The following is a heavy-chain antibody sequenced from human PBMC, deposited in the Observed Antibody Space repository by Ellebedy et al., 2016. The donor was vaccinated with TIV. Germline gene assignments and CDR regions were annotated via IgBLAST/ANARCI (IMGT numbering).Heavy chain of an antibody. V-gene: IGHV3-30-3*01. Sequence: GGSLRLSCAASGFTVSSYAMHWVRQAPGKGLEWVAVISYDGSNKYYADSVKGRFTISRDNSKNTLYLQMNSLRAEDTAVYYCARVLALGYCSSTSCYDYGMDVWGQGTTVTVSS. J-gene: IGHJ6*02. D-gene: IGHD2-2*01. CDR3: ARVLALGYCSSTSCYDYGMDV. CDR1: GFTVSSYA. CDR2: ISYDGSNK.